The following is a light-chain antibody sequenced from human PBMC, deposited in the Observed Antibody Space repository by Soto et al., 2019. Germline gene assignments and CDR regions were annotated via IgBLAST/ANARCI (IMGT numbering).Light chain of an antibody. CDR3: QQYNNWPPLT. V-gene: IGKV3-15*01. CDR2: GAS. J-gene: IGKJ4*01. CDR1: QSVSSN. Sequence: EIVMTQSPATLSVSPGEIATLSCSASQSVSSNLAWYQKKPGQAHRLLIYGASTRANGIPARFSGSGSGTAVTITISSLQSEDFAVYYCQQYNNWPPLTFGGGTKVESK.